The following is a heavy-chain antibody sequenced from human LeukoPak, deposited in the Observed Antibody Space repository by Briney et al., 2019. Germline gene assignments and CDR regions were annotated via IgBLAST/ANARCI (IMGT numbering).Heavy chain of an antibody. D-gene: IGHD7-27*01. CDR1: GDSVTSNIAA. CDR3: GRDVDAGVDY. CDR2: TYYRSKWNN. Sequence: SQTLSLTYAISGDSVTSNIAAWNWIRQSPSRGLEWLGRTYYRSKWNNEYAASVKSRITITPDTSKNQFSLHLNSMTPEDTAVYYCGRDVDAGVDYWGQGTLVTVSS. J-gene: IGHJ4*02. V-gene: IGHV6-1*01.